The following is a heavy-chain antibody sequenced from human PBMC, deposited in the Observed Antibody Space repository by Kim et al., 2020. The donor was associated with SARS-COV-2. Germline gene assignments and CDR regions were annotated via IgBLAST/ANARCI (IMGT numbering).Heavy chain of an antibody. V-gene: IGHV4-39*01. CDR1: GGSLSSCSYY. D-gene: IGHD6-19*01. CDR3: AKHPWYRSGCYVASYY. J-gene: IGHJ6*01. Sequence: SETLSLTCTVSGGSLSSCSYYWGWLRPPPGQGLDWFGSAYYIGNTYYTLSLQSRVTISVATSKNPFSLNLGSVTAADTDVYSCAKHPWYRSGCYVASYY. CDR2: AYYIGNT.